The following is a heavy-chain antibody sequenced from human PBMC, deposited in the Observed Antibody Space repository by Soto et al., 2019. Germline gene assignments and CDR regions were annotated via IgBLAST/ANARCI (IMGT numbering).Heavy chain of an antibody. D-gene: IGHD3-3*01. V-gene: IGHV4-34*01. J-gene: IGHJ4*02. CDR3: ARPYDFWNGYGPFDH. CDR2: INHSGST. Sequence: PLETLSLTCAVYGGSFSGYYCIWIRQPPGKGLEWIGEINHSGSTNYNPSLKSRVTISLDTSKNQFSLNLNSVTAADTAIYFCARPYDFWNGYGPFDHWGQGSLVTVS. CDR1: GGSFSGYY.